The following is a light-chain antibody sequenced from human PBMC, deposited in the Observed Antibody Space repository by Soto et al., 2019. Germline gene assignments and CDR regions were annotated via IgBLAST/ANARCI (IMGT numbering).Light chain of an antibody. Sequence: QSALTQPASVSGSPGQSITISCTGTSSDDGSYNLVSWYQQYPGKAPKLMIFEDDERPSGVSNRFSGSKSGNTASLTISGLQAEDEYDYYCYSYAGRSTSVFGGGTKVTVL. CDR1: SSDDGSYNL. J-gene: IGLJ2*01. CDR3: YSYAGRSTSV. V-gene: IGLV2-23*01. CDR2: EDD.